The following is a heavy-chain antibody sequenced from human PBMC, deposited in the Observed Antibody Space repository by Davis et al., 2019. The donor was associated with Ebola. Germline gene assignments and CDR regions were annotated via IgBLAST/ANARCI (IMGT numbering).Heavy chain of an antibody. CDR3: ASGTIFAGMDV. Sequence: SETLSLTCTVSGGSVSSGSYYWSWIRQPPGKGLEWIGEIYHSGSTNYNPSLKSRVTISVDKSKNQFSLKLSSVTAADTAVYYCASGTIFAGMDVWGQGTTVTVSS. CDR1: GGSVSSGSYY. D-gene: IGHD3-3*01. J-gene: IGHJ6*02. CDR2: IYHSGST. V-gene: IGHV4-61*01.